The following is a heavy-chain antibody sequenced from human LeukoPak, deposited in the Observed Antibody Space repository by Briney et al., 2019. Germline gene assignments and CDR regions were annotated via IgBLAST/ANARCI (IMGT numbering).Heavy chain of an antibody. CDR1: GFTVSSNY. CDR2: IYSGGST. J-gene: IGHJ3*02. CDR3: PRAHTGAYCGGDSSPRVFDI. D-gene: IGHD2-21*02. V-gene: IGHV3-53*01. Sequence: GGSLRLSCAASGFTVSSNYMSWVRQAPGKGLEWVSVIYSGGSTYYADSVKGRFTISRDNSKNTLYLQMNSLRAEDTAVYYCPRAHTGAYCGGDSSPRVFDIGAKGKMFPVSS.